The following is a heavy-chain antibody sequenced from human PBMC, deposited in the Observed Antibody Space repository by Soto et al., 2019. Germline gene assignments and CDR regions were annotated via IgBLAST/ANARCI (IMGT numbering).Heavy chain of an antibody. J-gene: IGHJ5*02. CDR2: ISGSGIST. CDR3: ARHPERIAQIGWFDP. D-gene: IGHD6-13*01. CDR1: GFTFRSYA. Sequence: GGSLRLSCAASGFTFRSYAMSWVRQAPGKGLEWVSGISGSGISTHYADSVKGRFTVSRDNSKNTLYLQMNSLRAEDTAVYYCARHPERIAQIGWFDPWGQGTLVTVSS. V-gene: IGHV3-23*01.